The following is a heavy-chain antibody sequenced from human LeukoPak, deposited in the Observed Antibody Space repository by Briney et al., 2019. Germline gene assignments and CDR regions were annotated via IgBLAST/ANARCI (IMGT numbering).Heavy chain of an antibody. Sequence: PGGSLRLSCAASGFTFSNYAMSWVRQAPGKRLEWVSAISGSGGDTYYADSVKGRFTVSRDNSKNTLYLHMNSLRAEDTAVYYCAKRYNTLTSYYSHCDYWGQGTLVTVSS. D-gene: IGHD3-9*01. CDR1: GFTFSNYA. V-gene: IGHV3-23*01. CDR3: AKRYNTLTSYYSHCDY. CDR2: ISGSGGDT. J-gene: IGHJ4*02.